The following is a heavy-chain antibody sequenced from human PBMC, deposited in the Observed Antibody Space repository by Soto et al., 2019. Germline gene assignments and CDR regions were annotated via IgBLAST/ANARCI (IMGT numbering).Heavy chain of an antibody. V-gene: IGHV4-34*01. CDR2: INHSGST. J-gene: IGHJ4*02. D-gene: IGHD3-22*01. CDR3: ARGRILDYDSSGYYYGDY. CDR1: GGSFSGYY. Sequence: SETLSLTCAVYGGSFSGYYWSWIRQPPGKGLEWIGEINHSGSTNYNPPLKSRVTISVDTSKNQFSLKLSSVTAADTAVYYCARGRILDYDSSGYYYGDYWGQGTLVTGSS.